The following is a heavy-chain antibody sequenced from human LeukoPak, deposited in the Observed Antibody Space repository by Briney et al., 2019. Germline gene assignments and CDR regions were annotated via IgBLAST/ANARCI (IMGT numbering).Heavy chain of an antibody. D-gene: IGHD4-17*01. CDR3: TRFGSDDGEYAY. J-gene: IGHJ4*02. CDR1: GFTFSGSA. Sequence: GGSLKLSCAASGFTFSGSAMHWVRQASGKGLEGVGRIRSKTNSYRNACAASVKGRFTISRDDSKNTAYLQLNSLKTEDTAVYYGTRFGSDDGEYAYWGQGTLVTVSS. CDR2: IRSKTNSYRN. V-gene: IGHV3-73*01.